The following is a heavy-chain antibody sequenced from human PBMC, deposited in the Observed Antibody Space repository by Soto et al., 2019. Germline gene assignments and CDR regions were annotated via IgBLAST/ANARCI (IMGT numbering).Heavy chain of an antibody. D-gene: IGHD1-26*01. J-gene: IGHJ3*02. CDR3: AKGGYSGSYWGGAFDI. CDR2: ISYDGSNK. Sequence: QVQLVESGGGVVQPGRSLRLSCAASGFTFSSYGMHWVRQAPGKGLEWVAVISYDGSNKYYADSVKGRFTISRDNSKNTLYLQMNSLRAEDTAVYYCAKGGYSGSYWGGAFDIWGQGTMVTVSS. CDR1: GFTFSSYG. V-gene: IGHV3-30*18.